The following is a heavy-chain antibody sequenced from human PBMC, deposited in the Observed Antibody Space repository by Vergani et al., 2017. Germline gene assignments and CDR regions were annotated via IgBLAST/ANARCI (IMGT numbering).Heavy chain of an antibody. J-gene: IGHJ4*02. V-gene: IGHV3-30-3*01. D-gene: IGHD2-15*01. Sequence: VQLVESGGGLVKRGGSLRLSCAASGFSFGNYAMHWVRQAPGKGLEWVGVISYDGTEKKYADSVNGRFTISRDNSKKMMSLQMNSLRVEDTAVYYCARGGKGIIMVVPSTHLWGQGTLVTVSS. CDR3: ARGGKGIIMVVPSTHL. CDR1: GFSFGNYA. CDR2: ISYDGTEK.